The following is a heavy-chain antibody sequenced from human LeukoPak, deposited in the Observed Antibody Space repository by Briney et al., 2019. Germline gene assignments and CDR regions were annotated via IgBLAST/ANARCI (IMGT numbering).Heavy chain of an antibody. CDR2: IKQDGSAK. V-gene: IGHV3-7*03. Sequence: GGSLRLSCVASGFIVSNNYMSWVRQAPGKGLEWVANIKQDGSAKYYVDSVKGRFTISRDNAKNSLYLQMNSLRAEDTAVYYCARRYFDSWGQGTLVTVSS. CDR3: ARRYFDS. CDR1: GFIVSNNY. J-gene: IGHJ4*02.